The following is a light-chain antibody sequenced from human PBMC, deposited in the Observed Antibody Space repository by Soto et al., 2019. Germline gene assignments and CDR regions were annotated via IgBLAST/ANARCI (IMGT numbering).Light chain of an antibody. J-gene: IGKJ1*01. CDR1: QTVSRNY. CDR2: GAS. V-gene: IGKV3-20*01. Sequence: EIVLTQSPGTLSLSPGERATLSCRASQTVSRNYLAWYQQNPGQTPRLLIYGASSRAAGIPDRFSGSGSGTDFRLAISRLEPEDFAVYYCQQYGTSPWTFGQGTKVEIK. CDR3: QQYGTSPWT.